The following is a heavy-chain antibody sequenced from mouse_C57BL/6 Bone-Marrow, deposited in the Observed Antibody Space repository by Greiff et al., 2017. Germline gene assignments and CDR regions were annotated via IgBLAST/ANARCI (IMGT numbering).Heavy chain of an antibody. Sequence: QVQLQQPGAELVKPGASVKLSCKASGYTFTDYWMHWVKQRPGQGLEWIGKIHPDSGSTNYNEKFKSKATLTVDKSSSTAYMQLSSLTSEDSAVYYCASLLAGFAYWGQGTLVTVSA. J-gene: IGHJ3*01. CDR1: GYTFTDYW. V-gene: IGHV1-64*01. CDR3: ASLLAGFAY. D-gene: IGHD2-10*01. CDR2: IHPDSGST.